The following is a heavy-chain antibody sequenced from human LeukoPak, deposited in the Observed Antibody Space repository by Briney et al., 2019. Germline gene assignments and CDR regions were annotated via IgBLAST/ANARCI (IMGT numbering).Heavy chain of an antibody. V-gene: IGHV4-59*01. CDR3: ATLYYYYGMDV. Sequence: SETLSLTCTVSGGSISSYYWSWIRQPPGKGLEWIGYIYYSGSTNYNPSLKSRVTISVDTSKNQFSLKLSSVTAADTAVYYCATLYYYYGMDVWGQGTTVTVSS. CDR1: GGSISSYY. CDR2: IYYSGST. J-gene: IGHJ6*02.